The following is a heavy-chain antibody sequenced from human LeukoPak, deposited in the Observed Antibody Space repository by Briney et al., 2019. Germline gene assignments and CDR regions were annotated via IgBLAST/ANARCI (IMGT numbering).Heavy chain of an antibody. CDR3: ARESSGWAFDY. CDR2: IYYSGRT. Sequence: SETLSLTCTVSGGSISTYYWSWIRQPPGKGLEWIGYIYYSGRTNYNPSLKSRVTISVHTSKNQFSLRLSSVTAADTAVYYCARESSGWAFDYWGQGTLVTVSS. D-gene: IGHD6-19*01. CDR1: GGSISTYY. J-gene: IGHJ4*02. V-gene: IGHV4-59*01.